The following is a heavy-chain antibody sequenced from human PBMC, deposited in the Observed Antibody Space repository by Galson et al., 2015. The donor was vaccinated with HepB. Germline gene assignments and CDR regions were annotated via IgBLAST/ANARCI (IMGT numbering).Heavy chain of an antibody. V-gene: IGHV3-43*01. Sequence: SLRLSCAASGFTFDDYTMHWVRQAPGKGLEWVSLISWDGGSTYYADSVKGRFTISRDNSKNSLYLQMNSLRTEDTALYYCAKDKNPYCSGGSCYTPFDYWGQGTLVTVSS. CDR2: ISWDGGST. CDR3: AKDKNPYCSGGSCYTPFDY. J-gene: IGHJ4*02. CDR1: GFTFDDYT. D-gene: IGHD2-15*01.